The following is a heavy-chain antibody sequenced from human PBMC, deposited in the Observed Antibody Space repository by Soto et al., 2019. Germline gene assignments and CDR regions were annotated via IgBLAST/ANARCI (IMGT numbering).Heavy chain of an antibody. D-gene: IGHD5-12*01. V-gene: IGHV4-34*01. CDR2: INHSGST. Sequence: PSETLSLTCAVYGGSFSGYYWSWIRQPPGKGLEWIGEINHSGSTNYNPSLKSRVTISVDTSKNQFSLKLSSVTAADTAVYYCARGLERYSATTGDYWGQGTLVTVSS. CDR3: ARGLERYSATTGDY. CDR1: GGSFSGYY. J-gene: IGHJ4*02.